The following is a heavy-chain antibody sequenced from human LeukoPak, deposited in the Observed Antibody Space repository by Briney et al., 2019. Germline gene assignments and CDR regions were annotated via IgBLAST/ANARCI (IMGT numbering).Heavy chain of an antibody. D-gene: IGHD6-19*01. J-gene: IGHJ3*02. CDR3: ARYRRAGGRSSAGALDI. CDR2: IYYSGST. V-gene: IGHV4-30-4*01. Sequence: SEPLSLTCTVSGGSISSGDYYWSWIRQPPVKGLEWIGYIYYSGSTYYNPSLKSRVTISVDTSKNQFSLKLSSVTAADTAVYYCARYRRAGGRSSAGALDIWGQGTMVTVSS. CDR1: GGSISSGDYY.